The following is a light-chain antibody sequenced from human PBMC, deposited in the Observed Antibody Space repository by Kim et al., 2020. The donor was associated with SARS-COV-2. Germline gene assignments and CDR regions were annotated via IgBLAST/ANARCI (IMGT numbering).Light chain of an antibody. V-gene: IGLV3-1*01. CDR3: QAWDSSTRDVV. J-gene: IGLJ2*01. CDR2: QDS. CDR1: KLGDKY. Sequence: PGQTASITCSGDKLGDKYACWYQQKPGQSPVLVIYQDSKRPSGIPARFSGSNSGNTATLTISGTQAMDEADYYCQAWDSSTRDVVFGGGTQLTVL.